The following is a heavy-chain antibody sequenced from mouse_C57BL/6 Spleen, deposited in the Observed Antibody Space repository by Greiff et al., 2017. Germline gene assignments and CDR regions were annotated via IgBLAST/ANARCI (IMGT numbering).Heavy chain of an antibody. J-gene: IGHJ4*01. CDR2: IDPSDSYT. Sequence: QVQLQQPGAELVMPGASVKLSCKASGYTFTSYWMHWVKQRPGQGLEWIGEIDPSDSYTNYNQKFKGKSTLTVDKSSSTAYMQLSSRTSEDSAVYYCARYTREGAIDYWGQGTSVTVSS. CDR1: GYTFTSYW. CDR3: ARYTREGAIDY. V-gene: IGHV1-69*01.